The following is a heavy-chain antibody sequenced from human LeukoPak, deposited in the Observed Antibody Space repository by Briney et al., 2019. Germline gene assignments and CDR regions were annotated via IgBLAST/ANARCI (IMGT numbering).Heavy chain of an antibody. Sequence: GGSLRLSCAASGFTFSSYSMNWVRQAPGKGLEWVSYISSSSSTIYYADSVKGRFTISRDNAKNSLYLQMNSLRAEDTAVYYCARDPSSSSFYYYMDVWGKGTTVTVSS. V-gene: IGHV3-48*04. CDR1: GFTFSSYS. D-gene: IGHD6-6*01. CDR3: ARDPSSSSFYYYMDV. J-gene: IGHJ6*03. CDR2: ISSSSSTI.